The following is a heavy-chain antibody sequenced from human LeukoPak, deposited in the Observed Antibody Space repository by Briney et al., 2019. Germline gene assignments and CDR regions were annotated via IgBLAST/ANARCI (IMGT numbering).Heavy chain of an antibody. V-gene: IGHV5-10-1*01. J-gene: IGHJ6*02. Sequence: GESLKISRQGSGYNFTSYWNSWVRQMPWKGLEGMGRIEPSDSYTNYSPSFQGHVTISADKSISTAYLQWSSLKASDTAMYYCARLPMDIYYYYYGMDVWGQGTTVTVSS. D-gene: IGHD3/OR15-3a*01. CDR1: GYNFTSYW. CDR3: ARLPMDIYYYYYGMDV. CDR2: IEPSDSYT.